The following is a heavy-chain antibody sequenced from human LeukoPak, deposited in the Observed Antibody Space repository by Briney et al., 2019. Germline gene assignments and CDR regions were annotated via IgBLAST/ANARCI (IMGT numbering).Heavy chain of an antibody. V-gene: IGHV4-34*01. CDR1: GGSFSDYY. D-gene: IGHD3-3*01. CDR3: ARGALITIFGVVIMGAQGPYFDY. CDR2: INHSGST. J-gene: IGHJ4*02. Sequence: PSETLSLTCAVYGGSFSDYYWSWIRQPPGKGLEWIGEINHSGSTNYNPSLKSRFTISVDTSKNQFSLKLSSVTAADTAVYYCARGALITIFGVVIMGAQGPYFDYWGQGTLVTVSS.